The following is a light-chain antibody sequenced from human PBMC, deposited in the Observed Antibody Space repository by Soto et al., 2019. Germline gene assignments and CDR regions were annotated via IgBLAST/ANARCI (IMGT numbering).Light chain of an antibody. J-gene: IGKJ2*01. CDR1: QSVLTW. V-gene: IGKV1-5*01. CDR2: DAS. CDR3: QQYNGFSNT. Sequence: DIQMTQSPSTLSAAVGDRVTITCWSSQSVLTWLAWYQQKPGKAPQLLIYDASKLESGVPSRFSGSGSGTEFTLTISSLLPDDFATYYCQQYNGFSNTFGQGTKLEIK.